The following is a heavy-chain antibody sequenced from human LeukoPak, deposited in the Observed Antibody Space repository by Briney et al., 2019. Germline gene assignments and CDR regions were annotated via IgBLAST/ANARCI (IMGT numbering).Heavy chain of an antibody. CDR1: GYTFTSYD. J-gene: IGHJ4*02. CDR3: ARDHTSGWYNPNDFDY. Sequence: ASVKVSCKASGYTFTSYDINWVRQAPGQGLEWMGWISSYNGNTNYAQKFQDRVTMTTYTSTSTAYMELRSLRSDDTAVYYCARDHTSGWYNPNDFDYWGQGTLVTVSS. V-gene: IGHV1-18*01. D-gene: IGHD6-19*01. CDR2: ISSYNGNT.